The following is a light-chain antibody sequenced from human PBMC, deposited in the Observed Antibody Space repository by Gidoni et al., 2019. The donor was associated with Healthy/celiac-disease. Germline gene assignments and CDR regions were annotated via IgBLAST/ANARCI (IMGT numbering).Light chain of an antibody. CDR1: QSVSSY. Sequence: EIVLTQSPATLSLSPGERATLSCRASQSVSSYIAWYQQKPGQAPRLLISDASNRATGIPARFSGSGSGTDFTLTISSLEPEDFAVYYCQQRSNWPALTFXGXTKVEIK. CDR2: DAS. CDR3: QQRSNWPALT. J-gene: IGKJ4*01. V-gene: IGKV3-11*01.